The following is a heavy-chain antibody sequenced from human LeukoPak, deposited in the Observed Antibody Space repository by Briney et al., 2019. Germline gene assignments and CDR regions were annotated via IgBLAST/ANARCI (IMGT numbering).Heavy chain of an antibody. J-gene: IGHJ3*02. Sequence: SETLSLTCAVYGGSFSGYYWSWIRQPPGKGLEWIGEINHSGSTNYNPSLKSRVTISVDTSKNQFSLKLSSVTAADTAVYYCARTPAEAAGTSYAFDIWGQGTMVTVSS. CDR2: INHSGST. CDR1: GGSFSGYY. V-gene: IGHV4-34*01. D-gene: IGHD6-13*01. CDR3: ARTPAEAAGTSYAFDI.